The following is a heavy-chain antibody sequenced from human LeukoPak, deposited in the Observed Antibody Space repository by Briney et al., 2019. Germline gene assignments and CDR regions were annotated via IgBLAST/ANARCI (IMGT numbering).Heavy chain of an antibody. V-gene: IGHV3-33*01. CDR2: IWYDGSNK. Sequence: PGRSLRLSCAASGFTFSSYGMPWVRQAPGKGLEWVAVIWYDGSNKYYADSVKGRFTISRDNSKNTLYLQMNSLRAEDTAVYYCARARWLQFRGFDYWGQGTLVSVSS. CDR3: ARARWLQFRGFDY. J-gene: IGHJ4*02. D-gene: IGHD5-24*01. CDR1: GFTFSSYG.